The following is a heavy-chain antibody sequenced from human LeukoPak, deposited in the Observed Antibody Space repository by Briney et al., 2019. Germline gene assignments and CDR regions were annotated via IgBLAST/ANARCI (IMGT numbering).Heavy chain of an antibody. CDR2: ISSSSSYI. CDR1: GFTFSSYS. V-gene: IGHV3-21*01. D-gene: IGHD3-22*01. J-gene: IGHJ3*02. CDR3: ARDVPDYHDSSGYQLFAFDI. Sequence: GGSLRLSCAASGFTFSSYSMNWVRQAPGKGLEWVSSISSSSSYIYYADSVKGRFTISRDNAKNSLYLQMNSLRAEDTAVYYCARDVPDYHDSSGYQLFAFDIWGQGTMVTVSS.